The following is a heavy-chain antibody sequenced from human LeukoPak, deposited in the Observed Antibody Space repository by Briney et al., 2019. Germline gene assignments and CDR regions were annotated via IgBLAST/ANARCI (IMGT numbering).Heavy chain of an antibody. CDR1: GYTFTSYY. CDR2: INPSGGST. CDR3: ARYYGGNTRGFDP. V-gene: IGHV1-46*01. D-gene: IGHD4-23*01. Sequence: ASVKVSCKASGYTFTSYYMHWVRQAPGQGLEWMGIINPSGGSTIYAQKFQGRVTMTRDTSTSTVYMELSSLRSEDTAVYYCARYYGGNTRGFDPWGQGTLVTVSS. J-gene: IGHJ5*02.